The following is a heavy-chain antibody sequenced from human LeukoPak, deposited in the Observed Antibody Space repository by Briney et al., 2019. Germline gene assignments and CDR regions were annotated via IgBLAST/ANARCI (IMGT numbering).Heavy chain of an antibody. CDR2: INHRGST. V-gene: IGHV4-34*01. CDR3: ARGGIRVGFVVVVAVPVRGYFLDY. CDR1: GGAFSDYY. J-gene: IGHJ4*02. Sequence: SETLSLTCAVYGGAFSDYYWSWIRQPPGKGLEWIGEINHRGSTNYNPSPKSRISMSVDTSKNQFSLKLSSVTAADTAVYYCARGGIRVGFVVVVAVPVRGYFLDYWGQGSLVTVSS. D-gene: IGHD2-15*01.